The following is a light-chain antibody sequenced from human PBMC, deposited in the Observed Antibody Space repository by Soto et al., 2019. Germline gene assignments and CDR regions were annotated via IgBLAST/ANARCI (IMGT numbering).Light chain of an antibody. CDR3: SSHTTTSTLVV. Sequence: QLVLTQPASVSGSPGQSITIPCTGTGSDVGAYNYVSWYQQYPGKAPKLIIYDVSSRPSGVSNRFSGSKSGNTASLTISGLQAEDEADYYCSSHTTTSTLVVFGGGTKLTVL. V-gene: IGLV2-14*03. CDR1: GSDVGAYNY. CDR2: DVS. J-gene: IGLJ2*01.